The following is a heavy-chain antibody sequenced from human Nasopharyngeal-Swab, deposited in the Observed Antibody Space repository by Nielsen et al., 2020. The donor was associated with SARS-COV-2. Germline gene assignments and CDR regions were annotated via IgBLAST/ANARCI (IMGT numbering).Heavy chain of an antibody. J-gene: IGHJ4*02. D-gene: IGHD3-3*01. V-gene: IGHV3-7*01. Sequence: GESLKISCATSGFSFSSYSMTWVRQAPGKGLEWVANIKQDGSELHYVDSVTGRFTISRDNAKNSLFLQMNSLRAEDTAVYYCARDRTDYDFWSHYYTYYLDFWGQGTLVTVSS. CDR1: GFSFSSYS. CDR2: IKQDGSEL. CDR3: ARDRTDYDFWSHYYTYYLDF.